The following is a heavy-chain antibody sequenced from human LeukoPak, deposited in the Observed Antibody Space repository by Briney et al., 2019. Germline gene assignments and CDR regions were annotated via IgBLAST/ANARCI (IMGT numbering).Heavy chain of an antibody. V-gene: IGHV3-23*01. D-gene: IGHD3-10*01. CDR3: ANSGIVLDY. J-gene: IGHJ4*02. Sequence: PGGSLRLSCAASGFTFSSYGMHWVRQAPGKGLEWVSAISGSGGSTYYADSVKGRFTISRDNSKNTLYLQMNSLRAEDTAVYYCANSGIVLDYWGQGTLVTVSS. CDR1: GFTFSSYG. CDR2: ISGSGGST.